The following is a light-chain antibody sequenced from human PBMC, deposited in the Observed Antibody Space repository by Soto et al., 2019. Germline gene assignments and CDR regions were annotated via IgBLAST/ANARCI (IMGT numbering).Light chain of an antibody. Sequence: QSVLTQPPSASGTPGQRVTISCSGSSSNIGTNYVYWYQQFPGTAPKLLMYRNIQRPAGVPDRFSGSKSGTSSASLAISGLRSEDEAEYYCAAWDDSLSGYVFGTGTKVTVL. CDR2: RNI. CDR1: SSNIGTNY. J-gene: IGLJ1*01. V-gene: IGLV1-47*01. CDR3: AAWDDSLSGYV.